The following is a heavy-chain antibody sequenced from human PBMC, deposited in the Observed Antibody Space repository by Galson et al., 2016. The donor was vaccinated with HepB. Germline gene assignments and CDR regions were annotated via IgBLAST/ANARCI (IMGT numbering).Heavy chain of an antibody. J-gene: IGHJ3*01. D-gene: IGHD6-6*01. V-gene: IGHV3-48*02. CDR3: ARELVRSAFDL. Sequence: SLRLSCAGFGFTFSRSGLNWVRQAPGKGLQWISYISSSISTIYYADSVKGRFTISRDSAKYSVYLQMNSLRDDDTGVYYCARELVRSAFDLWGQGTLVTVSS. CDR1: GFTFSRSG. CDR2: ISSSISTI.